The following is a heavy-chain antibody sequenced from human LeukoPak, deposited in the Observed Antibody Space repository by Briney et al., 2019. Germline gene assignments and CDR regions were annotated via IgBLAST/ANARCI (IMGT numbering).Heavy chain of an antibody. V-gene: IGHV1-46*01. D-gene: IGHD3-3*01. CDR3: ARASPITIFGVVIPNWFDP. CDR2: INPSGGST. J-gene: IGHJ5*02. CDR1: VYTFTSYY. Sequence: ASVKASCKASVYTFTSYYMHWVRQAPGQGLEWMGIINPSGGSTSYAQKFQGRVTMTRDTSTSTVYMELSSLRSEDTAVYYCARASPITIFGVVIPNWFDPWGQGTLVTVSS.